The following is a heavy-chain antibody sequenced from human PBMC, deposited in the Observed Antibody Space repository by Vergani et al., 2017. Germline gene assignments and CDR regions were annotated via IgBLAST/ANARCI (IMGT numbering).Heavy chain of an antibody. CDR2: INASGGST. CDR1: GYTFTSYD. V-gene: IGHV1-46*01. CDR3: ARRSITMVVGPLRVWFDP. Sequence: QVQLVQSGAEVKKPGASVKVSCKASGYTFTSYDMHWVRQAPGQRLEWMGIINASGGSTSYAQKFQGRVTMTRDTSTSTVYMELSSLRSEDTAVYYCARRSITMVVGPLRVWFDPWGQGTLVTVSS. J-gene: IGHJ5*02. D-gene: IGHD3-22*01.